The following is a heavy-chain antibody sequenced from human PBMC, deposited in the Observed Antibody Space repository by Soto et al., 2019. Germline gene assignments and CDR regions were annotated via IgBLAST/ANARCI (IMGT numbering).Heavy chain of an antibody. Sequence: QVQLVESVGGVVQPGRSLRLSCAASGFTFSSYAMHWVRQAPGKGLEWVAVISYDGSNKYYADSVKGRFTISRDNSKNTLYLQMNSLRAEDTAVYYCASDYYDSSGYFPDYWGQGTLVTVSS. D-gene: IGHD3-22*01. CDR3: ASDYYDSSGYFPDY. CDR2: ISYDGSNK. CDR1: GFTFSSYA. J-gene: IGHJ4*02. V-gene: IGHV3-30-3*01.